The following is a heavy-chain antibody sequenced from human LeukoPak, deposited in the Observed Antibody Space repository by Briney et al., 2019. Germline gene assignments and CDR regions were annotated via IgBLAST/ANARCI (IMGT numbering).Heavy chain of an antibody. J-gene: IGHJ6*03. CDR3: ARVPYGGNSYYYYYMDV. CDR1: GFPFSDYY. Sequence: PGGSLRLSCAASGFPFSDYYMSWIRQAPGKGLEWVSYISSSGSTIYYADSVKGRFTISSNNAKISLYLQINSLRAEDKAVYYCARVPYGGNSYYYYYMDVWGKGTTVTVSS. D-gene: IGHD4-23*01. V-gene: IGHV3-11*04. CDR2: ISSSGSTI.